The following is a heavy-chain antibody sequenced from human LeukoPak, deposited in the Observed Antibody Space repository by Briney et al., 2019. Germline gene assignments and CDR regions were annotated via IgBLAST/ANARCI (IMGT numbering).Heavy chain of an antibody. Sequence: GASVKVSCKTSGYTFTGYDINWVRQAAGQGFEWMGWMHPNSGDIGYAHNLQGRITITRDSSTATVFMELSSLRSEDTAMYYCARGRLNGNVDFWGQGTLVTVSS. CDR2: MHPNSGDI. D-gene: IGHD1-20*01. CDR3: ARGRLNGNVDF. J-gene: IGHJ4*02. V-gene: IGHV1-8*01. CDR1: GYTFTGYD.